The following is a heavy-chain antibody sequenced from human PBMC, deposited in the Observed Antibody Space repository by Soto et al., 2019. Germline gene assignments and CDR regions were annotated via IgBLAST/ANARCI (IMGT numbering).Heavy chain of an antibody. CDR3: ARDTATIFGVVIIGGMDV. J-gene: IGHJ6*02. D-gene: IGHD3-3*01. CDR2: IKQDGSEK. V-gene: IGHV3-7*01. CDR1: GFTFSSYW. Sequence: PVGSLRLSCAASGFTFSSYWMSWVRQAPGKGLEWVANIKQDGSEKYYVDSVKGRFTISRDNAKNSLYLQMNSLRAEDTAVYYCARDTATIFGVVIIGGMDVWGQGTTVTVSS.